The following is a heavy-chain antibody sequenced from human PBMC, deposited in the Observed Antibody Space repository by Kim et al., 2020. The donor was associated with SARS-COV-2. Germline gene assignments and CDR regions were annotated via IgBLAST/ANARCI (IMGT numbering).Heavy chain of an antibody. Sequence: YADSGKGRFTIPRDNAKNFLYLQMTSVRAEDTAVFYCTRGSEIVTAGPFDYWGPGTLVTVSS. J-gene: IGHJ4*02. D-gene: IGHD6-13*01. CDR3: TRGSEIVTAGPFDY. V-gene: IGHV3-21*01.